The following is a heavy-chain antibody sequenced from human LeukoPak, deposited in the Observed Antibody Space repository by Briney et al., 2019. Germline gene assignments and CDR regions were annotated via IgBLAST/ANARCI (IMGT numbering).Heavy chain of an antibody. Sequence: ASVNVSFKASGYRFTSHYMHWVRPAPGQGLEWMGLINPSGSSTLYAQKFQGIVTMTRDMSTTTDYMELSSLRSEDTAVYYCARDNSVGDIAWWFDPWGQGTLVTVSS. CDR2: INPSGSST. D-gene: IGHD3-16*02. V-gene: IGHV1-46*01. J-gene: IGHJ5*02. CDR3: ARDNSVGDIAWWFDP. CDR1: GYRFTSHY.